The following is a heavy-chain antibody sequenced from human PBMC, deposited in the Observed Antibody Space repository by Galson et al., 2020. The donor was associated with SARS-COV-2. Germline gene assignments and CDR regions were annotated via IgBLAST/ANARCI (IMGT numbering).Heavy chain of an antibody. D-gene: IGHD3-3*01. CDR2: INPNSGGT. CDR3: ARTNETTIFGVFIGDYYYGMDV. V-gene: IGHV1-2*04. CDR1: GYTFTGYY. J-gene: IGHJ6*02. Sequence: ASVKVSCKASGYTFTGYYMHWVRQAPGQGLEWMGWINPNSGGTNYAQKFQGWVTMTRDTSISTAYMELSRLRSDDTAVYYCARTNETTIFGVFIGDYYYGMDVWGQGTTVTVSS.